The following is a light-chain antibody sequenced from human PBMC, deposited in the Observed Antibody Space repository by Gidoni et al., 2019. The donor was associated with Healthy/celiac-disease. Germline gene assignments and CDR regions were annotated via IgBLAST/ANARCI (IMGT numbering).Light chain of an antibody. CDR1: SSDVGSYNL. J-gene: IGLJ1*01. V-gene: IGLV2-23*02. CDR2: EVS. Sequence: QSALTQPASVSGSPGQTMTISCTGTSSDVGSYNLVTWYQQHPGKAPKLMIYEVSKLPSGVFKRFSASKSGNTASLTISGLQAEDEADYYFCSYAGRSTHVFGTGTKVTVL. CDR3: CSYAGRSTHV.